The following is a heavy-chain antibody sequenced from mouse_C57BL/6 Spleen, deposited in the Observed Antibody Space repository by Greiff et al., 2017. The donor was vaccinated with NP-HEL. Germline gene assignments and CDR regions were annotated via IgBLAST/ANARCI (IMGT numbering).Heavy chain of an antibody. J-gene: IGHJ1*03. V-gene: IGHV2-9-1*01. Sequence: VKLMESGPGLVAPSQSLSITCTVSGFSLTSYAISWVRQPPGKGLEWLGVIWTGGGTNYNSALKSRLSISKDNSKSQVFLKMNSLQTDDTARYYCARNEDYGSSYGYWYFDVWGTGTTVTVSS. D-gene: IGHD1-1*01. CDR2: IWTGGGT. CDR3: ARNEDYGSSYGYWYFDV. CDR1: GFSLTSYA.